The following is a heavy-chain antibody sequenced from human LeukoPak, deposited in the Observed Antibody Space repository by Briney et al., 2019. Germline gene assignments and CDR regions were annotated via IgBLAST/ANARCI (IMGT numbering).Heavy chain of an antibody. CDR2: ISSNGGST. V-gene: IGHV3-64*01. CDR1: GFTFSSYA. J-gene: IGHJ3*02. CDR3: ASLAANYAFDI. Sequence: TGGSLRLSCAASGFTFSSYAMHWVRQAPGKGLEYVSAISSNGGSTYYANSVKGRFTISRDHSKNTLYLQMGSLRAEDMAVYYCASLAANYAFDIWGQGTMVTVSS. D-gene: IGHD2-15*01.